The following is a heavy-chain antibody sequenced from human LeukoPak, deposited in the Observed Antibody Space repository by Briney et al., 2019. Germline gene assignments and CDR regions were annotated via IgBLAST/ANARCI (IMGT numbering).Heavy chain of an antibody. Sequence: SETLSLTCTVSGGSISSSSYYWGWIRQPPGKGLEWIGSIYYSGSTYYHPSLKSRVTISVDTSKNQFSLKLSSVTAADTAVYYCARLLTTYYFDYWGQGTLVTVSS. J-gene: IGHJ4*02. CDR3: ARLLTTYYFDY. V-gene: IGHV4-39*01. CDR2: IYYSGST. CDR1: GGSISSSSYY. D-gene: IGHD3-3*01.